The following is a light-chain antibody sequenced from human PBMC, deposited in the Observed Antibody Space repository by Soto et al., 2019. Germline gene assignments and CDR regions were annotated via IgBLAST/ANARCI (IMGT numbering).Light chain of an antibody. CDR3: HQSYVTPVT. V-gene: IGKV1-39*01. CDR2: SAS. CDR1: QNIKSY. Sequence: DIQMTQSPSSLSASIGDRVTITCRASQNIKSYLNWYQQKPGKAPKLLIHSASSLQRGVASRFSGGGSGTDFTVTISSLQPEDFATYYYHQSYVTPVTFGQGTKVEI. J-gene: IGKJ1*01.